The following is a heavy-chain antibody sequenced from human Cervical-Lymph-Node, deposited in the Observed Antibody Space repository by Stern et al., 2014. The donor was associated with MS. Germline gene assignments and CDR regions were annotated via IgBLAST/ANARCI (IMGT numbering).Heavy chain of an antibody. D-gene: IGHD1-14*01. CDR1: EYNFNTHW. V-gene: IGHV5-51*03. J-gene: IGHJ5*02. CDR3: ARHGGPNWNHEAHNWFDH. CDR2: IYPGNSDT. Sequence: EVQLVQSGAEVKKPGESLKISCKGSEYNFNTHWIAWVRQMPGKGLEWLGNIYPGNSDTRYNPSLQGQVSISADKSITTAYLHFSSLKASDSAMYFCARHGGPNWNHEAHNWFDHWGQGTLVTVSS.